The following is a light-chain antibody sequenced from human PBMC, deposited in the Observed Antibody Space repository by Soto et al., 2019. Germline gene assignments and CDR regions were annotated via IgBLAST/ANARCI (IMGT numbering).Light chain of an antibody. CDR1: SSDVGGYNS. Sequence: QSVLTQPASVSGSPGQSITISCTGTSSDVGGYNSVSWYQHHPGKAPKLMIYNVSNRPSGVSSRFSGSKSSNTASLTISGLQAEDEADYYCSSYTTSSTYVFATGTKVTVL. CDR3: SSYTTSSTYV. J-gene: IGLJ1*01. V-gene: IGLV2-14*03. CDR2: NVS.